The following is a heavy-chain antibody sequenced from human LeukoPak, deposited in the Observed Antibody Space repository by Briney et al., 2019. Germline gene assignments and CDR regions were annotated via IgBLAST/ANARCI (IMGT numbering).Heavy chain of an antibody. D-gene: IGHD5-24*01. CDR3: ARDYKYAYDN. CDR2: IRIDSGNT. J-gene: IGHJ4*02. V-gene: IGHV3-48*01. Sequence: GGSLRLSCAASGFTFSDYSMNWVRQAPGKGLKWISYIRIDSGNTNYADSVKGRVTISGDKAKNSLYLQMNTLRVEDTAVYYCARDYKYAYDNWGQGTLVTVSS. CDR1: GFTFSDYS.